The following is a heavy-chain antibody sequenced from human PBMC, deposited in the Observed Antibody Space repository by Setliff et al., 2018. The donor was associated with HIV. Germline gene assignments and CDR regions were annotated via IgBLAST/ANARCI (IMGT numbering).Heavy chain of an antibody. Sequence: ASVKVSCKASGYSFTNYGISWVRLAPGQGLEWVGWISPSNGDTKYAEKVQGSVTMTTDTSTSTAYMELRSLRPDDTAVYYCAREVVPTSEYHTFDSWGQGSLVTVSS. CDR3: AREVVPTSEYHTFDS. CDR2: ISPSNGDT. D-gene: IGHD6-6*01. V-gene: IGHV1-18*01. CDR1: GYSFTNYG. J-gene: IGHJ4*02.